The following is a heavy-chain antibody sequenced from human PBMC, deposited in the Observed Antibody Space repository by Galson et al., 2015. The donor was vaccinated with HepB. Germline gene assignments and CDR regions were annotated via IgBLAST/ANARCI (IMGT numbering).Heavy chain of an antibody. CDR3: AILYDFWGYMDA. V-gene: IGHV3-30*03. CDR1: GFTFSRYG. D-gene: IGHD3-3*01. CDR2: ISYDGGDK. J-gene: IGHJ6*03. Sequence: SLGLSCAASGFTFSRYGIHWVRQAPGKGLEWVAVISYDGGDKYYTDSVKGRFTISRDNSKNTLFLQMNSLRAEDTAVYYCAILYDFWGYMDAWGKGTTVTVSS.